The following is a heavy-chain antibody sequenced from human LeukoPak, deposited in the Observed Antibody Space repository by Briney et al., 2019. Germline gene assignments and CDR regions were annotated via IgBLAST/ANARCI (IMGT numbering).Heavy chain of an antibody. D-gene: IGHD5-18*01. Sequence: SETLSLTCTVSGGSISSYYWSWIRQPPGKGLEWIGYIYYSGSTNYNPSLKSRVTISVDTSKNQFSLKLSFVTAADTAVYYCAGTWIQLWLGAFDIWGQGTMVTVSS. V-gene: IGHV4-59*08. CDR3: AGTWIQLWLGAFDI. CDR1: GGSISSYY. J-gene: IGHJ3*02. CDR2: IYYSGST.